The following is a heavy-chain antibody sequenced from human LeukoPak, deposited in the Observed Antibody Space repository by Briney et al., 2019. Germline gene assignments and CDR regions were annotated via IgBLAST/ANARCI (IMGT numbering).Heavy chain of an antibody. CDR1: GGTFGSYA. CDR3: ARTSAYCGGDCYSSAFDI. J-gene: IGHJ3*02. CDR2: IIPIFGTA. D-gene: IGHD2-21*02. Sequence: SVKVSCKASGGTFGSYAISWVRQAPGQVLEWMGGIIPIFGTANYAQKFQGRVTITADESTSTAYMELSSLRSEDTAVYYCARTSAYCGGDCYSSAFDIWGQGTMVTVSS. V-gene: IGHV1-69*13.